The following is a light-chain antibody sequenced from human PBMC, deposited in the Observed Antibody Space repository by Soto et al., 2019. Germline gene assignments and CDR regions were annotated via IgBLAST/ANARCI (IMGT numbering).Light chain of an antibody. J-gene: IGLJ1*01. CDR1: SSDIGAYNY. CDR2: EVS. Sequence: QSALTQPPSASGSPGQSVTISCTGTSSDIGAYNYVSWYQQYPGKAPKLMIFEVSKRPSGVPDRFSGSKSGNTASLTVSGLQAEDEADYYCCSYAGSNNLIFGTGTKVPVL. V-gene: IGLV2-8*01. CDR3: CSYAGSNNLI.